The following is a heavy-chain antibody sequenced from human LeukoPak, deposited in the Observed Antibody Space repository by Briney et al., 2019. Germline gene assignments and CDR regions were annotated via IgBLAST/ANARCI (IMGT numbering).Heavy chain of an antibody. V-gene: IGHV1-2*02. Sequence: ASVKVSCKASGYTFTGYHMHWVRQAPGQGLGWMGWINPNSGGTNYAQKFQGRVTMTRDTSISTAYMELSRLRSDDTAVYYCARDPSIGYCSGGSCYGLADYWGQGTLVTVSS. D-gene: IGHD2-15*01. CDR3: ARDPSIGYCSGGSCYGLADY. J-gene: IGHJ4*02. CDR2: INPNSGGT. CDR1: GYTFTGYH.